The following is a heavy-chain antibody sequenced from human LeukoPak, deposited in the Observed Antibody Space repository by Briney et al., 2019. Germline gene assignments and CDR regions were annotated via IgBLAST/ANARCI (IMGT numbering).Heavy chain of an antibody. CDR2: ISGSGGST. D-gene: IGHD1-1*01. J-gene: IGHJ4*02. Sequence: GGSRRLSCAASGFTFSSYAMSWVRQAPGNGLEWVSAISGSGGSTYYADSVKGRFTISRDNSKNTLYLQMNSLRAEDTAVYYCAKQTRPQLERRLGFDYWGQGTLVTVSS. CDR3: AKQTRPQLERRLGFDY. CDR1: GFTFSSYA. V-gene: IGHV3-23*01.